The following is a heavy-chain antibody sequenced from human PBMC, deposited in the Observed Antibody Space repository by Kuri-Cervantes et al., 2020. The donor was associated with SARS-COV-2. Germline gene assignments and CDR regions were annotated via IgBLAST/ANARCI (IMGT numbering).Heavy chain of an antibody. D-gene: IGHD5-18*01. Sequence: ASVKVSCKASGYTFTSYYMHWVRQAPGQGLEWMGIINSSGGSTSYAQKFQGRVTMTRDTSTSTVYMELSSLRSEDTAVYYCARDSFRWMGANSGQQLWHKSYYYYGMDVWGQGTTVTVSS. CDR2: INSSGGST. CDR1: GYTFTSYY. V-gene: IGHV1-46*01. CDR3: ARDSFRWMGANSGQQLWHKSYYYYGMDV. J-gene: IGHJ6*02.